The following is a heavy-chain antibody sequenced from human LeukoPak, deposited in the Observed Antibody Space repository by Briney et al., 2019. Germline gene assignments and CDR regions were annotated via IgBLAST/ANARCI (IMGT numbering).Heavy chain of an antibody. J-gene: IGHJ4*02. V-gene: IGHV4-59*01. CDR2: IYNSGST. D-gene: IGHD4-17*01. CDR3: ARVDYGDKGYFDY. Sequence: PSETLSLTCTVSGGSIRSYYWSWIRQPPGKGLEWIGYIYNSGSTNYNPSLKSRVTISVDTSKNQVSLKLSSVTAADTAVYYCARVDYGDKGYFDYWGQGTLVTVSS. CDR1: GGSIRSYY.